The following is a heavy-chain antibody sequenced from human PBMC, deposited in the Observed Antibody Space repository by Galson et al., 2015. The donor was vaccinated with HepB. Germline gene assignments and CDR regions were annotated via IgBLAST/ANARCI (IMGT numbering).Heavy chain of an antibody. D-gene: IGHD3-10*01. CDR3: ARDKTDYYGSGAFDP. Sequence: SLRLSCAASGFTFSSYTMNWVRQAPGKGLEWVSYISSSSSTIYYADSVKGRFTISRDNAKNSLYLQMNSLRAEDTAVYYCARDKTDYYGSGAFDPWGQGTLVTVSS. J-gene: IGHJ5*02. CDR2: ISSSSSTI. V-gene: IGHV3-48*01. CDR1: GFTFSSYT.